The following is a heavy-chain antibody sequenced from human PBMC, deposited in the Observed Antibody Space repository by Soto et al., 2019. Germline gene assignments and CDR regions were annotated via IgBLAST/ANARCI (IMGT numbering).Heavy chain of an antibody. D-gene: IGHD2-15*01. CDR1: GYTFSSYA. CDR2: INAGNGNT. CDR3: ARVAATY. V-gene: IGHV1-3*01. Sequence: ASVKVSCKASGYTFSSYAIHWVRQAPGQGLEWMGWINAGNGNTKYSQKFQGRVTITRDTSASTAYMELNSLRSEDTAVYYCARVAATYWGQGTLVTVSS. J-gene: IGHJ4*02.